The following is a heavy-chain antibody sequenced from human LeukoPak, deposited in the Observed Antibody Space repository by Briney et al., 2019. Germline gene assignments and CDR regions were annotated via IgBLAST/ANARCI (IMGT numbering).Heavy chain of an antibody. Sequence: SQTLSLTCTVSGGSISSGDYYWSWIRQPPGKGLEWIAYMYYSGSTYYNPSLKSRVAMSADTSKNQLSLKLSSVTAADTAVYYCARPYYYDSRIDPWGQGILVTVSS. CDR2: MYYSGST. D-gene: IGHD3-22*01. V-gene: IGHV4-30-4*01. J-gene: IGHJ5*02. CDR3: ARPYYYDSRIDP. CDR1: GGSISSGDYY.